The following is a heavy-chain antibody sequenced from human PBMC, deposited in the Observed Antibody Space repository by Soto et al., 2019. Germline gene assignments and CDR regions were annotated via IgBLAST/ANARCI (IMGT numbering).Heavy chain of an antibody. CDR1: GGSFSGYY. D-gene: IGHD2-2*01. V-gene: IGHV4-34*01. J-gene: IGHJ4*02. CDR2: INHSGST. Sequence: SETLSLTCAVYGGSFSGYYWSWIRQPPGKGLEWIGEINHSGSTNYNPSLKSRVTISVDTSKNQFSLKLSSVTAADTAVYYCARVIVVPAAIDYWGQGTLVTVSS. CDR3: ARVIVVPAAIDY.